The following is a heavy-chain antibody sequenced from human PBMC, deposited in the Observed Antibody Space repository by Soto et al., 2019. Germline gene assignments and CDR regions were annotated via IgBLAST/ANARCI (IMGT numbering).Heavy chain of an antibody. CDR3: ARVVKGGGSISEVIPGNADWYYDL. Sequence: SETLSLSCTVSGGSISSYYWSWIRQPAGKGLEWIGRIYTSGSTNYNPSLKSRVTISVDTSKNQFSLKRSSVTAADTAVYYCARVVKGGGSISEVIPGNADWYYDLWGRRTRVTVSS. V-gene: IGHV4-4*07. CDR2: IYTSGST. D-gene: IGHD3-16*02. CDR1: GGSISSYY. J-gene: IGHJ2*01.